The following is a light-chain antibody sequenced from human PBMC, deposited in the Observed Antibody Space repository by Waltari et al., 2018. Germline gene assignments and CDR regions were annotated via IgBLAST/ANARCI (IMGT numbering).Light chain of an antibody. Sequence: QSALTQPASVSGTPGQSITISCTGTTSDVGSYDLVSWYQQHPGEAPKLLICEVFKRPPTIARRVAGSRAGSTASLTSSGLQPEDEADYYCCSYAGRGTYVFGRGTKVTVL. CDR3: CSYAGRGTYV. CDR2: EVF. J-gene: IGLJ1*01. CDR1: TSDVGSYDL. V-gene: IGLV2-23*02.